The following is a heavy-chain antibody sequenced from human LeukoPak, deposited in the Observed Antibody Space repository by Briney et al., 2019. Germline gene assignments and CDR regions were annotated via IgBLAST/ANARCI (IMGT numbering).Heavy chain of an antibody. CDR2: IYYSGST. Sequence: PSETLSLTCAVYGGSFSGYYWSWIRQPPGKGLEWIGYIYYSGSTNYNPSLKSRVTISVDTSKNQFSLKLSSVTAADTAVYYCARQGATSWSFDYWGQGTLVTVSS. CDR3: ARQGATSWSFDY. D-gene: IGHD1-26*01. CDR1: GGSFSGYY. V-gene: IGHV4-59*08. J-gene: IGHJ4*02.